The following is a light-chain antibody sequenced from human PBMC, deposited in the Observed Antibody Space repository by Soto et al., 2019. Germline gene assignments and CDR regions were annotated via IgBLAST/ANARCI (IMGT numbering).Light chain of an antibody. Sequence: EIVLTQSPGTLSLSPGERATLSCRASQSVSSSYLAWYQQKPGQAPRLVLFGASSRATDIPARFSGSGSGTDFTLTISRLEPEDFAVYYCQHYGNSPPSYTFGQGTKLEIK. CDR2: GAS. V-gene: IGKV3-20*01. CDR3: QHYGNSPPSYT. CDR1: QSVSSSY. J-gene: IGKJ2*01.